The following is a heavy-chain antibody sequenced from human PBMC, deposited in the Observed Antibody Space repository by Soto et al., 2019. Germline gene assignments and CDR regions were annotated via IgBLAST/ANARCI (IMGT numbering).Heavy chain of an antibody. CDR1: GFTFSNAW. V-gene: IGHV3-15*01. CDR2: IKSKTDGGTT. D-gene: IGHD1-7*01. CDR3: TTVFRLQNFNYYYMDV. J-gene: IGHJ6*03. Sequence: GGSLRLSCAASGFTFSNAWMSWVRQAPGKGLEWVGRIKSKTDGGTTDYAAPVKGRFTISRDDSKNTLYLHMNSLKTEDTAVYYCTTVFRLQNFNYYYMDVWGKGTTVTVSS.